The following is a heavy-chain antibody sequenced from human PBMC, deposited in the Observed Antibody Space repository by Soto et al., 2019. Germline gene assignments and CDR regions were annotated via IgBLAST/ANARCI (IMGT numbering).Heavy chain of an antibody. J-gene: IGHJ6*02. CDR2: IIPIFGTA. V-gene: IGHV1-69*13. CDR3: ARDGAAAGTGYGMDV. D-gene: IGHD6-13*01. CDR1: GGTFSSYA. Sequence: GASVKVSCKASGGTFSSYAISWVRQAPGQGLEWMGGIIPIFGTANYAQKFQGRVTITADESTSTAYMELSSLRSEDMAVYYCARDGAAAGTGYGMDVWGQGTTVTVS.